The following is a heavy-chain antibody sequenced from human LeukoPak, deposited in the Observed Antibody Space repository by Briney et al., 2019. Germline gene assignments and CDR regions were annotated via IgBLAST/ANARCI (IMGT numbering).Heavy chain of an antibody. V-gene: IGHV1-24*01. D-gene: IGHD1-26*01. Sequence: ASVKVSCKVSGYTLTELSMHWVRQAPGKGLEWMGNFDPEDGETIYAQKFQGRVTMTEDTSTDTAYMELSSLRSEDTAVYYCATDLRLVGPSDVFDYWGQGTLVTVSS. CDR3: ATDLRLVGPSDVFDY. CDR1: GYTLTELS. J-gene: IGHJ4*02. CDR2: FDPEDGET.